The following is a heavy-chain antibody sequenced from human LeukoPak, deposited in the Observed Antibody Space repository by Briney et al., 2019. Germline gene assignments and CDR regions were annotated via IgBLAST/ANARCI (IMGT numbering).Heavy chain of an antibody. V-gene: IGHV3-21*01. CDR1: GFTFRSYS. CDR3: ARDSGSPQDAFDI. J-gene: IGHJ3*02. CDR2: ISSGSSFI. Sequence: GGSLRLSCAASGFTFRSYSMNWVRQAPGKGLEWVSSISSGSSFIYYADSAKGRFTISRDNAKNSLYLQMNSLRAEDTAVYYCARDSGSPQDAFDIWGQGTMVTVSS. D-gene: IGHD6-13*01.